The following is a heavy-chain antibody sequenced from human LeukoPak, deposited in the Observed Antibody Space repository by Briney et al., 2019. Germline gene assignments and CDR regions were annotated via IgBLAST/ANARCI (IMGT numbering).Heavy chain of an antibody. Sequence: PGGSLRLSCAASGFTFSSYAMSWVRQAPGKGLEWVSAISGSGGSTYYADSVKGRFTISRDNSKSTLYLQMNSLRAEDTAVYYCAKDRYDSSGYYYGYFDYWGQGTLVTVSS. D-gene: IGHD3-22*01. CDR2: ISGSGGST. CDR1: GFTFSSYA. CDR3: AKDRYDSSGYYYGYFDY. J-gene: IGHJ4*02. V-gene: IGHV3-23*01.